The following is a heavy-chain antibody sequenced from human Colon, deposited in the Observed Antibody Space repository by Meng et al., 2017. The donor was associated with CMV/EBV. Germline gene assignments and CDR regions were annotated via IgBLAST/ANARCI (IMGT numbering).Heavy chain of an antibody. CDR1: GGSITNYH. V-gene: IGHV4-59*01. CDR2: VFHSGST. J-gene: IGHJ5*02. Sequence: GSLRLSCTVSGGSITNYHWAWFRQSPGKGLEWIGYVFHSGSTKYSPSLKSRVTISVDTSKNQFSLNLNSVTAADTAVYYCARDSPLLADFDLWGQGRLVTVSS. D-gene: IGHD2-21*01. CDR3: ARDSPLLADFDL.